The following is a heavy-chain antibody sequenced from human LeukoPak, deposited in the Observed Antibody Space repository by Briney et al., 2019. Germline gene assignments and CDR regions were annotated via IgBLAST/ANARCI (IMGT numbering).Heavy chain of an antibody. CDR3: ARQVGATLVDY. CDR2: ISSSSSYI. D-gene: IGHD1-26*01. V-gene: IGHV3-21*01. Sequence: GGSLRLSCAASGFTFSSYNMNWVRQAPGKGLEWVSSISSSSSYIYYADSMKGRFTISRDNAKNSLYLQMNSLRAEDTAVYYCARQVGATLVDYWAREPWSPSPQ. J-gene: IGHJ4*02. CDR1: GFTFSSYN.